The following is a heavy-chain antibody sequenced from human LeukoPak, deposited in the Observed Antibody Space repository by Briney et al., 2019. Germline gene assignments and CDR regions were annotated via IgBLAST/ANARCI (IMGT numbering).Heavy chain of an antibody. J-gene: IGHJ4*02. CDR1: GFTFSSYS. CDR3: ARITFPNFDY. D-gene: IGHD2/OR15-2a*01. CDR2: ISSSSSNT. Sequence: PGGSLRLSCAASGFTFSSYSMNWVRQASGKGLEWVSSISSSSSNTYYADSVKGRFTISRDNAKNSLYLQMNSLRAEDTAVYYCARITFPNFDYWGQGTLVTVSS. V-gene: IGHV3-21*01.